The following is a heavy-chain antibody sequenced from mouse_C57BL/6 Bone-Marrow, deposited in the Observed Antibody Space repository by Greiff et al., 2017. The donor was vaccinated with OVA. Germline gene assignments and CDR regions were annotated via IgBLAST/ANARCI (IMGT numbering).Heavy chain of an antibody. D-gene: IGHD1-1*01. J-gene: IGHJ1*03. Sequence: EVQLQQSGPELVKPGASVKIPCKASGYTFTDYNIDWVKQSHGKSLEWIGDINPNNGGTIYNQKFKGKATLTVDKSSSTAYMELRSLTSEDTAVYYCARRLRWYFDVWGTGTTVTVSS. CDR1: GYTFTDYN. CDR2: INPNNGGT. CDR3: ARRLRWYFDV. V-gene: IGHV1-18*01.